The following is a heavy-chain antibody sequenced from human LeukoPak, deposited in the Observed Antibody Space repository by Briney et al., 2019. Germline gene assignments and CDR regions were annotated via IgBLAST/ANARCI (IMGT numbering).Heavy chain of an antibody. D-gene: IGHD1-7*01. CDR1: GGSFSGYY. V-gene: IGHV4-34*01. J-gene: IGHJ4*02. Sequence: SETLSLTCAVYGGSFSGYYWSWIRQPPGKGLEWIGEIHHSGSTKYNPSLKSRVTISVDTSKNQFSLKLRSVTAADTAVYFCARLYGNYQNYFDYWGQGTLVTVSS. CDR2: IHHSGST. CDR3: ARLYGNYQNYFDY.